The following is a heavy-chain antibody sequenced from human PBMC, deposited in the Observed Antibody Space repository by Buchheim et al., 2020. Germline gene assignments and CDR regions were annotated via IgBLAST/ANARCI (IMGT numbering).Heavy chain of an antibody. Sequence: QVQLQQWGAGLLKPSETLSLTCAVYGGSFSGYYWSWIRQPPGKGLEWIGEINHSGSTNYNPSLKSRVTISVDTSKNQFSPKLSSVTAADTAVYYCARGPVRGYYYKDPFDYWGQGTL. J-gene: IGHJ4*02. CDR3: ARGPVRGYYYKDPFDY. V-gene: IGHV4-34*01. CDR2: INHSGST. D-gene: IGHD3-22*01. CDR1: GGSFSGYY.